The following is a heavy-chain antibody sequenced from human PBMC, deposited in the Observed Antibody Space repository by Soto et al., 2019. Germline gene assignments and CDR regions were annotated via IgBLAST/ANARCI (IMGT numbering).Heavy chain of an antibody. D-gene: IGHD1-1*01. V-gene: IGHV3-74*03. CDR2: ISSDGSST. J-gene: IGHJ4*02. Sequence: EVQLVESGGGLVQPGGSLRLSCAASGFTFSGSWMHWVRQAPGKGLVWVSRISSDGSSTTYADSVKGRFTISRDNAKKMLHLQMNSLRAEDTVVYYCATAGTGTFTYWGQGNLATVSS. CDR3: ATAGTGTFTY. CDR1: GFTFSGSW.